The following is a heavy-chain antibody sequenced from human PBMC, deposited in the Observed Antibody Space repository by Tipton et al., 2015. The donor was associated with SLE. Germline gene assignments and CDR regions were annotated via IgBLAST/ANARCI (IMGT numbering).Heavy chain of an antibody. CDR3: ARDVSGGTTYVAFDI. D-gene: IGHD1-1*01. V-gene: IGHV4-61*02. CDR1: GGSISSGSYY. CDR2: IYTSGST. Sequence: ILSLTCTVSGGSISSGSYYWSWIRQPAGRGLEWIGRIYTSGSTNYNPSLKSRVTISVDTSKNQFSLKLSSVTAADTAVYYCARDVSGGTTYVAFDIWGQGTMVTVSS. J-gene: IGHJ3*02.